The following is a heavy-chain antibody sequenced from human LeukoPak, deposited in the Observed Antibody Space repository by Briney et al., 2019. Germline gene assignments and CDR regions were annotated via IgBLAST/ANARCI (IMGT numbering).Heavy chain of an antibody. J-gene: IGHJ4*02. D-gene: IGHD3-10*01. CDR2: INPKSGGT. Sequence: GASVKVSCKASGYTFTGDYMHWVRQAPGQGLEWMGWINPKSGGTNYAQKFQGRVIMTRDTSISTAYMELSRLTSDDAAVYYCARDPYDSGSYYFDYWGQGTLVTVSS. CDR3: ARDPYDSGSYYFDY. CDR1: GYTFTGDY. V-gene: IGHV1-2*02.